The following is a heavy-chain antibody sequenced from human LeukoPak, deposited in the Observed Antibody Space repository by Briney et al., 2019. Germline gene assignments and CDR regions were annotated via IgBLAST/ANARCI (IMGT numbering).Heavy chain of an antibody. Sequence: ASVKVSCKASGYTFTSYGISWVRQAPGQGLEWMGWISAYNGNTNYAQKLQGRVTMTTDTSTSTAYMELRSLRSDDTAVYYCATSEAEYDYGGNFDYWGQGTLVTVSS. CDR1: GYTFTSYG. CDR2: ISAYNGNT. J-gene: IGHJ4*02. V-gene: IGHV1-18*01. D-gene: IGHD4-23*01. CDR3: ATSEAEYDYGGNFDY.